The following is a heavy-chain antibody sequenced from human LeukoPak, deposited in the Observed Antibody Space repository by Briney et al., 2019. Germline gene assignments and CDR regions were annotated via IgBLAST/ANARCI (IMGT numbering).Heavy chain of an antibody. CDR3: AREMITMIVVPEADAFDI. CDR2: IYYSGST. Sequence: PSETLSLTCTVSGGSISSYYWSWIRQPPGKGLEWIGYIYYSGSTNYNPSLKSRVTISVDTSKNQFSLKLSSVTAADTAVYYCAREMITMIVVPEADAFDIWGQGTMVTVSS. V-gene: IGHV4-59*01. D-gene: IGHD3-22*01. J-gene: IGHJ3*02. CDR1: GGSISSYY.